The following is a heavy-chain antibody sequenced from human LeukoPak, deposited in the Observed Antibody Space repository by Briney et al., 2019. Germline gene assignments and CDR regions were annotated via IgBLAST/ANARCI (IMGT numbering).Heavy chain of an antibody. CDR1: GFTFSSYW. J-gene: IGHJ3*02. Sequence: GGSLRLSCAASGFTFSSYWMSWVRQAPGKGLEWVANIKRDGSEKYYVDSVKGRFTISRDNAKNSLYLQMNSLRAEDTAVYYCARAAARGPFDIWGQGTMVTVSS. V-gene: IGHV3-7*01. CDR3: ARAAARGPFDI. D-gene: IGHD6-6*01. CDR2: IKRDGSEK.